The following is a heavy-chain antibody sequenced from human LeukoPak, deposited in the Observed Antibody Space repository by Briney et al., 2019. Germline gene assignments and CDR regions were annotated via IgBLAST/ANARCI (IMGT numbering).Heavy chain of an antibody. CDR1: GFTFSRFS. D-gene: IGHD3-3*01. CDR3: ARVPVDFWSGSDDYFYYMDA. Sequence: GGSLRLSCAGSGFTFSRFSMNWVRQAPGKGLEWISYITFSSDTIYYTDSVKGRFTTSRDNAKNSLYLQMSSLRAEDTAVYYCARVPVDFWSGSDDYFYYMDAWGKGTTVTVSS. CDR2: ITFSSDTI. V-gene: IGHV3-48*04. J-gene: IGHJ6*03.